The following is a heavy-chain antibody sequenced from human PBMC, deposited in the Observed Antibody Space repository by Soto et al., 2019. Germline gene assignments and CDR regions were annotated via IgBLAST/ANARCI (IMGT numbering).Heavy chain of an antibody. CDR3: ARAFSGYSSSWPYYFDY. V-gene: IGHV1-18*01. Sequence: ASVKVSCKASGYTFTSYGISWVRQATRQGLEWMGWISAYNGNTNYAQKLQGRVTMTTDTSTSTAYMELRSLRSDDTAVYYCARAFSGYSSSWPYYFDYWGQGTLVTVSS. D-gene: IGHD6-13*01. CDR1: GYTFTSYG. CDR2: ISAYNGNT. J-gene: IGHJ4*02.